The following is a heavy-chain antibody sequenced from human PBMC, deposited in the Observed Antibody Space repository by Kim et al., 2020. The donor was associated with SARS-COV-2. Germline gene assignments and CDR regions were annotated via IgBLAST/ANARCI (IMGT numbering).Heavy chain of an antibody. J-gene: IGHJ5*02. Sequence: GGSLRLSCAASGFTFSSYDMHWVRQATGKGLEWVSGIGTAGDTYYPGPVKGRFTISRENAKNSLYLQMNSLRAGDTAVYYCARGGYCSSTRCYAGFDWFDPCGHATMVTVAS. CDR2: IGTAGDT. CDR1: GFTFSSYD. D-gene: IGHD2-2*01. CDR3: ARGGYCSSTRCYAGFDWFDP. V-gene: IGHV3-13*01.